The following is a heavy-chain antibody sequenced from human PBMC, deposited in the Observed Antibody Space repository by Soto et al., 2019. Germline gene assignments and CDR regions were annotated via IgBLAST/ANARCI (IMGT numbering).Heavy chain of an antibody. V-gene: IGHV4-34*01. CDR2: INHSGST. D-gene: IGHD5-12*01. Sequence: QVQLQQWGAGLLKPSETLSLTCAVYGGSFSGYYWSWIRQPPGKGLEWIGEINHSGSTNYNPSLKSRVTISVDTSKNQFSLKLSSVTAADTAVYYCARGLGYSGYEVDYWGQGTLVTVSS. J-gene: IGHJ4*02. CDR1: GGSFSGYY. CDR3: ARGLGYSGYEVDY.